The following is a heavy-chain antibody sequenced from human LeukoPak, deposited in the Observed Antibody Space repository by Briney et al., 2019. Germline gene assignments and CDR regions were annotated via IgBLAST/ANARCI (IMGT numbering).Heavy chain of an antibody. Sequence: ASVKVSCKASGYTFTSYGISWVRQAPGQGLEWMGWISAYNGNTNYAQKLQGRVTMTTDTSTTTAYMELRSLRSDDTAVYYCTRDPSTVVLPAARNWLDPWGQGTLVIVSS. J-gene: IGHJ5*02. CDR1: GYTFTSYG. CDR2: ISAYNGNT. D-gene: IGHD2-2*01. V-gene: IGHV1-18*01. CDR3: TRDPSTVVLPAARNWLDP.